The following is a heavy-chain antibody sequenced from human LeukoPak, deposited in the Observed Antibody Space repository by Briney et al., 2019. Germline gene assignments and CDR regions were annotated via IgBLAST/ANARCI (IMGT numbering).Heavy chain of an antibody. D-gene: IGHD3-22*01. V-gene: IGHV3-23*01. CDR1: GFTFSSYG. Sequence: GGSLRLSCAASGFTFSSYGMSWVRQAPGKGLEWVSAISGSGGSTYYADSVKGRFTISRDNSKNTLYLQMNSLRAEDTAVYYCAKEGSVKGYYDSSGYPLDYWGQGTLVTVSS. J-gene: IGHJ4*02. CDR3: AKEGSVKGYYDSSGYPLDY. CDR2: ISGSGGST.